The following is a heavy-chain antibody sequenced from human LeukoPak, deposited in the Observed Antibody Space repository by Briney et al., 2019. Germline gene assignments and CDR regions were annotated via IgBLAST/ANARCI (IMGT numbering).Heavy chain of an antibody. J-gene: IGHJ6*02. Sequence: GGSLRLSCAASGFTFSSYWMSWVRQAPGKGLEWVSAISGSGGSTYYADSVKGRFTISRDNSKNTLYLQMNSLRAEDTAVYYCAKVPNIAAHSYYYYGMDVWGQGTTVTVSS. V-gene: IGHV3-23*01. CDR2: ISGSGGST. CDR3: AKVPNIAAHSYYYYGMDV. CDR1: GFTFSSYW. D-gene: IGHD6-6*01.